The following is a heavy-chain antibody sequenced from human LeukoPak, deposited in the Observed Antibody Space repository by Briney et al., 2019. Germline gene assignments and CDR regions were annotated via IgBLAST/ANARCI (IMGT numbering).Heavy chain of an antibody. CDR2: INPNSGGT. J-gene: IGHJ5*02. Sequence: ASVKVSCKASGYTFTGYYMHWVRRAPGQGLEWMGWINPNSGGTDYAQKFQGRVTMTWDTSISTAYMELSRLRSDDTAVYYCARDSSGWSLNWFDPWGQGTLVTVSS. D-gene: IGHD6-19*01. CDR1: GYTFTGYY. CDR3: ARDSSGWSLNWFDP. V-gene: IGHV1-2*02.